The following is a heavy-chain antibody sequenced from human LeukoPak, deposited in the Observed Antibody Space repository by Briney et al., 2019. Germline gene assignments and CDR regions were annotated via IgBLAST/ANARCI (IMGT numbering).Heavy chain of an antibody. D-gene: IGHD2-15*01. CDR2: INPRGGST. J-gene: IGHJ6*03. V-gene: IGHV1-46*01. CDR1: GYTFTSYY. Sequence: ASVKVSCKASGYTFTSYYMHWVRQAPGQGLEWMGIINPRGGSTSYAQKFQGRVTMTRDTSTSTVYMELRSLRSDDTAVYYCARDQEDGDAYYYYMDVWGKGTTVTVSS. CDR3: ARDQEDGDAYYYYMDV.